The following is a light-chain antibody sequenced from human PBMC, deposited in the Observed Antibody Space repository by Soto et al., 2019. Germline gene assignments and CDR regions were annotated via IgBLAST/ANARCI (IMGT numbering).Light chain of an antibody. Sequence: DIQMTQSPSSLSASVGDRFTIACRSSQGIGTYLAWYQQKPGKAPKLLIYAAFTLHSGVPARFSGSRSGTDFTLTISSLQPEDFATYYCQQVNSYPQTFGQGTRLEI. J-gene: IGKJ5*01. CDR3: QQVNSYPQT. CDR1: QGIGTY. V-gene: IGKV1-9*01. CDR2: AAF.